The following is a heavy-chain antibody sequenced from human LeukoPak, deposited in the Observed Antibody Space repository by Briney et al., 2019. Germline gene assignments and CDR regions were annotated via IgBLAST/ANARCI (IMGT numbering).Heavy chain of an antibody. J-gene: IGHJ1*01. Sequence: PGRSLRLSCAASGFSFSRNDMHWVRQAPGKGLEWVAVISYDGSDKYHADSVKGRFTISRDNSKNTLYLQMNSLRAEDTAVYFCASTVTSNKVQHWGQGTLVTVSS. CDR2: ISYDGSDK. V-gene: IGHV3-30*03. D-gene: IGHD4-17*01. CDR3: ASTVTSNKVQH. CDR1: GFSFSRND.